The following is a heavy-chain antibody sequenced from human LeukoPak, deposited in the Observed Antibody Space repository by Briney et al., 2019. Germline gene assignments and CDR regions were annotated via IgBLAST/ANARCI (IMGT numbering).Heavy chain of an antibody. V-gene: IGHV1-18*01. J-gene: IGHJ4*02. Sequence: ASVKVSCKASGYTFTNYGITWMRQAPGQGLEWMGWINTYNGNTNYAQKLQGRVTITTDTSTGTAYMELKSLRTDDTAVFYCARDRVDGVGGPGAYWGQGALVTVSS. CDR2: INTYNGNT. CDR1: GYTFTNYG. D-gene: IGHD6-19*01. CDR3: ARDRVDGVGGPGAY.